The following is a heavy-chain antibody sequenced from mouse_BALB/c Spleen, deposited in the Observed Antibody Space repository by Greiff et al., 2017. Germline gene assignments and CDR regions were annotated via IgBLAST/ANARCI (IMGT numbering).Heavy chain of an antibody. V-gene: IGHV5-12-2*01. D-gene: IGHD2-4*01. CDR3: ARHVGLRRFAY. CDR1: GFTFSSYT. CDR2: ISNGGGST. J-gene: IGHJ3*01. Sequence: EVQLQQSGGGLVQPGGSLKLSCAASGFTFSSYTMSWVRQTPEKRLEWVAYISNGGGSTYYPDTVKGRFTISRDNAKNTLYLQMSSLKSEDTAMYYCARHVGLRRFAYWGQGTLVTVSA.